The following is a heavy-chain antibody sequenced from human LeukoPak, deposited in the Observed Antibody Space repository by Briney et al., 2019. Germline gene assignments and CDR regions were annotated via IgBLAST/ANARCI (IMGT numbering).Heavy chain of an antibody. CDR1: GGSISSYY. J-gene: IGHJ4*02. CDR3: ARHRFLGTHYYDSSGYYLFDY. Sequence: PSETLSITCTVSGGSISSYYSSWIRQPPGKGLEWIGYIYYSGSTNYNPSLKSRVTISVDTSKNQFSLKLSSVTAADTAVYYCARHRFLGTHYYDSSGYYLFDYWGQGTLVTVSS. CDR2: IYYSGST. D-gene: IGHD3-22*01. V-gene: IGHV4-59*08.